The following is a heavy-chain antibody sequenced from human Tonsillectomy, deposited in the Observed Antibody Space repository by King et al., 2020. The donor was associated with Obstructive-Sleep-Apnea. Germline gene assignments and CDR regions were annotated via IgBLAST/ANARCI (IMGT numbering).Heavy chain of an antibody. CDR3: ATGVYSGSPHLDY. CDR2: FDPADVET. J-gene: IGHJ4*02. D-gene: IGHD1-26*01. Sequence: QLVQSGAEVKKPGASVKVSCRDSGYTLTELSMHWLRQAPGKGLEWRGGFDPADVETIYAQKFPVRVTMTEDTSTDTAYMELSSLRSEDTAVYYCATGVYSGSPHLDYWGQGTLVTVSS. V-gene: IGHV1-24*01. CDR1: GYTLTELS.